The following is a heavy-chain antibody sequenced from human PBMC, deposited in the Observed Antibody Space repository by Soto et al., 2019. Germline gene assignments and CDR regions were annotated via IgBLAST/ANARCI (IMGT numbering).Heavy chain of an antibody. V-gene: IGHV3-30-3*01. Sequence: GSLRLSCAASGFTFSSYAMSWVRQAPGKGLEWVAVISYDGNNKYYADSVKGRFTISRDNSKNTLYVQMNSLRAEDTAVYYCARDLHYYFDYWGQGTLVTVSS. CDR3: ARDLHYYFDY. CDR2: ISYDGNNK. J-gene: IGHJ4*02. CDR1: GFTFSSYA.